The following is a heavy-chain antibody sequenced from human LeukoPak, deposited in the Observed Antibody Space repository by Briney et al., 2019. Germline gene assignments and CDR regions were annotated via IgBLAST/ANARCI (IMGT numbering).Heavy chain of an antibody. Sequence: PGGSLRLSCAASGVTFSSYAMSWVRQAPGKGLEWVSAISGSGGSTYYADSVKGRFTISRDNSKNTLYLQMNSLRAEDTAVYYCAKGGDYDILTGYYYVDYWGQGTLVTVSS. V-gene: IGHV3-23*01. CDR1: GVTFSSYA. D-gene: IGHD3-9*01. J-gene: IGHJ4*02. CDR2: ISGSGGST. CDR3: AKGGDYDILTGYYYVDY.